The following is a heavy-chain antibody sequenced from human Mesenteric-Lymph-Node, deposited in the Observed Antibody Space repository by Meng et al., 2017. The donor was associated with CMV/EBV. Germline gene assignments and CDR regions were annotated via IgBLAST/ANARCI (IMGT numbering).Heavy chain of an antibody. D-gene: IGHD1-1*01. J-gene: IGHJ4*02. CDR3: AKGLTTSDY. CDR1: GFTFSNAW. CDR2: IYGPDSKT. V-gene: IGHV3-23*03. Sequence: GGSLRLSCAASGFTFSNAWMSWVRQAPGKGLEWVSIIYGPDSKTYYADSVKGRFTMSRDNSKNMLYLQMNSLRVEDTAIYYCAKGLTTSDYWGQGTLVTVSS.